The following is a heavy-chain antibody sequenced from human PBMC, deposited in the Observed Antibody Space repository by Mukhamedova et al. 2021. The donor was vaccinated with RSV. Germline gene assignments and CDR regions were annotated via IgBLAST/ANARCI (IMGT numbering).Heavy chain of an antibody. D-gene: IGHD5-18*01. CDR2: MNPNSGNT. V-gene: IGHV1-8*01. J-gene: IGHJ4*02. CDR1: TLASYD. CDR3: ARGLYSYGH. Sequence: TLASYDINWVRQATGQGLEWMGWMNPNSGNTGYAQKFQGRVTMTRNTSISTAYMELSSLRSEDTAVYYCARGLYSYGHWGQGTLVTVS.